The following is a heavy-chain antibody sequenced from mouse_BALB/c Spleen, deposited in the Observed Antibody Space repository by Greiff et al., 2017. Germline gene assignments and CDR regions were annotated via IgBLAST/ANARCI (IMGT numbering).Heavy chain of an antibody. CDR2: INPSTGYT. J-gene: IGHJ4*01. Sequence: QVQLQQSGAELAKPGASVKMSCKASGYTFTSYWMHWVKQRPGQGLEWIGYINPSTGYTEYNQKFKDKATLTAAKSSSTAYMQLSSLTSEDSAVYYCARSDGYYLYAMDYWGQGTSVTVSS. V-gene: IGHV1-7*01. D-gene: IGHD2-3*01. CDR1: GYTFTSYW. CDR3: ARSDGYYLYAMDY.